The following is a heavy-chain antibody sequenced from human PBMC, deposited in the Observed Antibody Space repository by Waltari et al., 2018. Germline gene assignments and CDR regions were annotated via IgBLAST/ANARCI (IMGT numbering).Heavy chain of an antibody. CDR2: IYPVDSDT. D-gene: IGHD3-22*01. V-gene: IGHV5-51*01. Sequence: EVQLVQSGAEVKKPGESLKISCKGSGYSFTSYWIGWVRQMPGQGMGWMGIIYPVDSDTRYSPSFQGQVTISADKSISTAYLQWSSLKASDTAMYYCARHLEPHYYDSSGYSLLLVYWGQGTLVTVSS. J-gene: IGHJ4*02. CDR3: ARHLEPHYYDSSGYSLLLVY. CDR1: GYSFTSYW.